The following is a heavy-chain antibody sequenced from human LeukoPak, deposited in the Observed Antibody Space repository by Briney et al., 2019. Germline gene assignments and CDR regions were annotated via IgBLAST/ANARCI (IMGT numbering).Heavy chain of an antibody. V-gene: IGHV4-34*01. J-gene: IGHJ4*02. D-gene: IGHD3-3*01. CDR2: INHSGST. CDR1: GGSFSGYY. Sequence: PSETLSLTCAVYGGSFSGYYWSWIRQPPGKGLEWIGEINHSGSTNYNPSLKSRVTISVDTSQNQFSLKLSSVTAADTAVYYCARVGYDFWSGYHIDYWGQGTLVTVSS. CDR3: ARVGYDFWSGYHIDY.